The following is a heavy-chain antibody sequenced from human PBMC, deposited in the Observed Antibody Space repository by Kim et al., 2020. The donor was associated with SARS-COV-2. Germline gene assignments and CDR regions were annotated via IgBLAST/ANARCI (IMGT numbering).Heavy chain of an antibody. Sequence: NTRYSQKFQRRVSITRDTSATTAYLELSGLISEDTAVYYCAREAVAGSFDYWGQGTLVTVSS. CDR3: AREAVAGSFDY. V-gene: IGHV1-3*01. CDR2: NT. D-gene: IGHD6-19*01. J-gene: IGHJ4*02.